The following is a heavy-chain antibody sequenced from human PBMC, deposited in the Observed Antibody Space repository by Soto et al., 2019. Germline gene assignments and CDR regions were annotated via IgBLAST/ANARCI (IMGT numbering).Heavy chain of an antibody. CDR2: ISYDGRVK. Sequence: GGSLRLSCAASGFTFSNYAMHWVRQAPGKGLEWVAVISYDGRVKYYADSVKGRFTISRDNSKNTLYLQMNSLGAEDTAVYYCARVKSGYNYASNDYWGQGTLVTVSS. V-gene: IGHV3-30*04. CDR3: ARVKSGYNYASNDY. CDR1: GFTFSNYA. D-gene: IGHD5-18*01. J-gene: IGHJ4*02.